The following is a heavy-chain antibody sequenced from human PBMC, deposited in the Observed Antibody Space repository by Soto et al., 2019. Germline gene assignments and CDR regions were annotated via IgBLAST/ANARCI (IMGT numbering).Heavy chain of an antibody. Sequence: PSETLSLTCTVSGGSISSYYWSWIRQPPGKGLEWIGYIYYSGSTNYNPSLKSRVTISVDTSKNQFSLKLSSVTAADTAVYYCARALGYCTNGVCYPPGNSFDPWGQGTLVTVS. CDR3: ARALGYCTNGVCYPPGNSFDP. CDR1: GGSISSYY. CDR2: IYYSGST. J-gene: IGHJ5*02. D-gene: IGHD2-8*01. V-gene: IGHV4-59*01.